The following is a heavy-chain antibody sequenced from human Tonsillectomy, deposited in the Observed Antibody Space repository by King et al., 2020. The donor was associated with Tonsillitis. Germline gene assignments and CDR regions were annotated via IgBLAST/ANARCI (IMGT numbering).Heavy chain of an antibody. CDR1: GFNVTTNY. D-gene: IGHD4-17*01. V-gene: IGHV3-66*01. Sequence: QLVQSGGGLVQPGGSLRLSCAASGFNVTTNYMHWVRQAPGKGLEWVSVIYAAGPTYYADSMKGRVTISRDYSRNTLYLQMNSLRAEDTAVYYCAGTTPNKRHHYYYMDVWGKGTTVTVSS. J-gene: IGHJ6*03. CDR3: AGTTPNKRHHYYYMDV. CDR2: IYAAGPT.